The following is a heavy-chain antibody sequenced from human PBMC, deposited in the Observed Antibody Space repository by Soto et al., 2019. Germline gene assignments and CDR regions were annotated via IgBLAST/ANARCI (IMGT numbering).Heavy chain of an antibody. CDR1: GFSFGSYS. D-gene: IGHD3-22*01. V-gene: IGHV3-21*01. CDR2: ISRSEKYI. Sequence: GGSLRLSCAASGFSFGSYSMHWVRQAPGKGLEWVSSISRSEKYIFYADSVKGRFTISRDNAKNSLYLQMNSLRAADSAVYYCVKGEYYYDGSAYYPFDYWGQGRMVTVSS. J-gene: IGHJ4*02. CDR3: VKGEYYYDGSAYYPFDY.